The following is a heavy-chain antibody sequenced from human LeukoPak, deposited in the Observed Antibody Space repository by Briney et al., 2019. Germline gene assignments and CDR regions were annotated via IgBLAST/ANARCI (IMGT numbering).Heavy chain of an antibody. CDR2: ISYDGSNK. CDR3: AKDFGYYGSPTREYFQH. V-gene: IGHV3-30*18. CDR1: GFTFSSYG. D-gene: IGHD3-10*01. Sequence: PGGSLRLSCAASGFTFSSYGMHWVRQAPGKGLEWVAVISYDGSNKYYADSVKGRFTISRDNSKNTLYLQMNSLRAEDTAVYYCAKDFGYYGSPTREYFQHWGQGTLVTVSS. J-gene: IGHJ1*01.